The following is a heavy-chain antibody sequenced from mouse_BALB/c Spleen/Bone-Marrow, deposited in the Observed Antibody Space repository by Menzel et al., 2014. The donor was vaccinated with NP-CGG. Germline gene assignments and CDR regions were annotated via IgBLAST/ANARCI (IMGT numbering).Heavy chain of an antibody. CDR2: IYPGSGDT. CDR3: TSRGITKGAFDY. CDR1: GYTFTSYW. Sequence: EVQLQQSGTILARPGASVKLSCKASGYTFTSYWMHWIKQRPGQGLEWIGAIYPGSGDTNYNQKFKAKAKLTAVTSTSTAYMELSSLTNEDSAVYYCTSRGITKGAFDYWGHGTTLPVSS. D-gene: IGHD2-4*01. J-gene: IGHJ2*01. V-gene: IGHV1-5*01.